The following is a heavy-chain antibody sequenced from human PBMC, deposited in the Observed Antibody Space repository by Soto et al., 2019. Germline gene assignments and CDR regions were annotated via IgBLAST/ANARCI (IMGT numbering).Heavy chain of an antibody. V-gene: IGHV3-33*01. J-gene: IGHJ4*02. CDR2: IWYDGSNK. Sequence: QVQLVESGGGVVQPGRSLRLSCAASGFTFSSYGMHWVRQAPGKGLEWVAVIWYDGSNKYYADSVKGRFTISRDNSKNTLYLQMNSLRAEDTAVYYCASTPLPGYCSGGSCGGDYWGQGTLVTVSS. CDR1: GFTFSSYG. D-gene: IGHD2-15*01. CDR3: ASTPLPGYCSGGSCGGDY.